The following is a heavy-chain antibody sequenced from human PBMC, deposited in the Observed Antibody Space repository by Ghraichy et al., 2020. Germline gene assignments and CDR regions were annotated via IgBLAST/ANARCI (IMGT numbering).Heavy chain of an antibody. V-gene: IGHV1-69*06. CDR2: IIPIFGTA. J-gene: IGHJ6*02. CDR3: ARDLGYCSGGSCYYYGMDV. D-gene: IGHD2-15*01. Sequence: SVKVSCKASGGTFSSYAISWVRQAPGQGLEWMGGIIPIFGTANYAQKFQGRVTITADKSTSTAYMELSSLRSEDTAVYYCARDLGYCSGGSCYYYGMDVWGQGTTVTVSS. CDR1: GGTFSSYA.